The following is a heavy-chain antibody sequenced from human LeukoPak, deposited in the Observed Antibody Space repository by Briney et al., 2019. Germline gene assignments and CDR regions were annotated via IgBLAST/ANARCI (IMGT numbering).Heavy chain of an antibody. V-gene: IGHV4-59*01. CDR1: GVSISSYY. CDR3: ARDGWELLLGSFDI. CDR2: IYYSGST. D-gene: IGHD1-26*01. J-gene: IGHJ3*02. Sequence: NTSETLSLTCTVSGVSISSYYWSWIRQPPGKGLEWIGYIYYSGSTNYNPSLKSRVTISVDTSKNQFSLKLSSVTAADTAVYYCARDGWELLLGSFDIWGQGTMVTVSS.